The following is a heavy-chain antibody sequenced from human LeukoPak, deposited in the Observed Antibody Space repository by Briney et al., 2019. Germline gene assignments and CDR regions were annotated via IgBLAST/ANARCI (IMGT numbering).Heavy chain of an antibody. D-gene: IGHD3-3*01. V-gene: IGHV4-30-4*08. Sequence: SETLSLTCTVSGGSISRGDYYWSWIRQPPGKGLEWIGYIYYSGSTYYNPSLKSRVTISVDTSKNQFSLKLSSVTAADTAVYYCARLTIFGVVITPDYWGQGTLVTVSS. CDR1: GGSISRGDYY. J-gene: IGHJ4*02. CDR3: ARLTIFGVVITPDY. CDR2: IYYSGST.